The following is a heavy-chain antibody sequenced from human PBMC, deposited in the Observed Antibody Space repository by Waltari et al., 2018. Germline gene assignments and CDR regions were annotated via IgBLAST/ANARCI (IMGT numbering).Heavy chain of an antibody. J-gene: IGHJ6*02. D-gene: IGHD6-13*01. CDR2: IYSGGST. Sequence: EVQLVESGGGLVQPGGSLRRSCAASGFTVSTNSMSWVRQAPGKGLEWVSVIYSGGSTYYADSVKGRFTISRDNSKNTLYLQMNSLRAEDTAVYYCARARRYNSTCIDVWGQGTTVTVSS. CDR1: GFTVSTNS. V-gene: IGHV3-66*02. CDR3: ARARRYNSTCIDV.